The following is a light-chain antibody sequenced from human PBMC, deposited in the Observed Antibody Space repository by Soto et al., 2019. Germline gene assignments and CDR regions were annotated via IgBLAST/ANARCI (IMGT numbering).Light chain of an antibody. CDR1: QSVSSNY. CDR3: KQYGSSPWT. J-gene: IGKJ1*01. Sequence: IVLTQSPATLSSPPGASAALSCRASQSVSSNYLAWYQQKPGLEPRLLIYDESRRATGIKARFSGSGSGTDFILSISRMEPEDFAVYYCKQYGSSPWTFGQWTKVDI. CDR2: DES. V-gene: IGKV3D-20*01.